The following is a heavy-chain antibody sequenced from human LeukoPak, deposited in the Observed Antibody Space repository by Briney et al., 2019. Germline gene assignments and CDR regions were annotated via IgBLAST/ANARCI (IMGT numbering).Heavy chain of an antibody. CDR1: GFTFSSYW. V-gene: IGHV3-74*01. J-gene: IGHJ6*03. D-gene: IGHD1-14*01. CDR2: INSDGSST. CDR3: ARSERQYYYMDV. Sequence: GGSLRLSCAASGFTFSSYWMHWVPQAPGKGLVWVSRINSDGSSTSYADSVKGRFTISRDNAKNTLYLQMNSLRAEDTAVYYCARSERQYYYMDVWGKGTTVTVSS.